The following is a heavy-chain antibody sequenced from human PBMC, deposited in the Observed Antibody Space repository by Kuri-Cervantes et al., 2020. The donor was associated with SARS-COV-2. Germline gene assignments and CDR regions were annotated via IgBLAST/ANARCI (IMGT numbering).Heavy chain of an antibody. J-gene: IGHJ4*02. D-gene: IGHD6-19*01. CDR2: IYYSGST. V-gene: IGHV4-59*08. CDR3: ARLGGSGWPRYFDY. Sequence: ESLKISCTVSGGSISSYYWSWIRQPPGKGLEWIGYIYYSGSTNYNPSLKSRVTISVDTSKNQFSLKLSSVTAADTAVYYCARLGGSGWPRYFDYWGQGTLVTVSS. CDR1: GGSISSYY.